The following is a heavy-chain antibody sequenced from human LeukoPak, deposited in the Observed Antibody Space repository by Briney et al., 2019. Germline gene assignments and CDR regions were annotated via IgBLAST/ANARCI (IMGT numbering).Heavy chain of an antibody. J-gene: IGHJ4*02. CDR3: ARASVGLYDSSGYYLDY. CDR2: IGTAGDT. CDR1: GFTFSSYD. D-gene: IGHD3-22*01. V-gene: IGHV3-13*01. Sequence: TGGSLRLSCAASGFTFSSYDMHWVRHATGKGLEWVSAIGTAGDTYYPGSVKGRFTISRENAKNSLYLQMNSLRAGDTAVYYCARASVGLYDSSGYYLDYWGQGTLVTVSS.